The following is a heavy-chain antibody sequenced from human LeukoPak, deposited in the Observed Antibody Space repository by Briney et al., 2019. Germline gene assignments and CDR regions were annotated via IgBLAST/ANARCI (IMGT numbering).Heavy chain of an antibody. D-gene: IGHD4-23*01. CDR1: GYTVTTYD. J-gene: IGHJ5*02. CDR3: ARGPNKSDGGNSGSAWFDP. Sequence: ASVKVSCKASGYTVTTYDINWVRQATGQGLEWMGWMNPNSGNTGYAQKFQGRVTVTRNTSISTAYMELRSLRSEGTAVYYCARGPNKSDGGNSGSAWFDPWGQGTLVTVSS. V-gene: IGHV1-8*01. CDR2: MNPNSGNT.